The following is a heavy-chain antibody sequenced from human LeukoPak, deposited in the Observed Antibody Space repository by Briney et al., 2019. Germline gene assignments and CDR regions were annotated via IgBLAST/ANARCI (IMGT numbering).Heavy chain of an antibody. V-gene: IGHV3-23*01. D-gene: IGHD6-13*01. J-gene: IGHJ4*02. CDR1: GFTFSTYA. CDR2: ISGGGGST. Sequence: GGSLRPSCAASGFTFSTYAMSWVRQAPGKGLEWVSGISGGGGSTYYADSVKGRFTISRDKSKNTLYLQMNSLRGEDTAVYYCAKGTIAAAGTGEDWGQGTLVTVSS. CDR3: AKGTIAAAGTGED.